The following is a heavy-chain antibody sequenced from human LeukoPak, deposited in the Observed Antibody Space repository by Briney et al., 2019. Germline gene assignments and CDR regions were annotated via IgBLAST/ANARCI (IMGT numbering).Heavy chain of an antibody. V-gene: IGHV4-39*07. Sequence: SETLSLTCTVSGGSISSSSYYWGWIRQPPGKGLEWIGSIYYSGSTYYNPSLKSRVTISVDTSKNQFSLKLSSVTAADTAVYYCARYVSGSPGAFDIWGQGTMVTVSS. CDR2: IYYSGST. D-gene: IGHD3-10*01. J-gene: IGHJ3*02. CDR1: GGSISSSSYY. CDR3: ARYVSGSPGAFDI.